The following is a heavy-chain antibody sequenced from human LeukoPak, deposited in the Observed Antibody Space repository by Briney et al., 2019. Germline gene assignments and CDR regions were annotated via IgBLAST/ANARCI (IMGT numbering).Heavy chain of an antibody. D-gene: IGHD1-20*01. CDR1: GGSFSGYY. V-gene: IGHV4-34*01. CDR2: INHSGST. Sequence: SETLSLTCAVYGGSFSGYYWSWIRQPPGKGLGWIGEINHSGSTNYNPSLKSRVTISVDTSKNQFSLKLSSVTAADTAVYYCATDSGITGTGGWFDPWGQGTLVTVSS. J-gene: IGHJ5*02. CDR3: ATDSGITGTGGWFDP.